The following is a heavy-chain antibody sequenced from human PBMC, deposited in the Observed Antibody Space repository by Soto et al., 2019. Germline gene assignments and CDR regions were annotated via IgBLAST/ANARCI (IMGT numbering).Heavy chain of an antibody. J-gene: IGHJ4*02. Sequence: QEQLVQSGAEVKKPGSSVKVSCKASGGIFSSYAISWVRQAPGQGLEWMGGIIPIFGTANYAQKFQGRVTITADESTNTAYMDLSSLTSDDTAVYYCARGDYGTGGYPFPYFDYWGQGTLVIVSS. CDR2: IIPIFGTA. CDR1: GGIFSSYA. CDR3: ARGDYGTGGYPFPYFDY. V-gene: IGHV1-69*01. D-gene: IGHD2-8*02.